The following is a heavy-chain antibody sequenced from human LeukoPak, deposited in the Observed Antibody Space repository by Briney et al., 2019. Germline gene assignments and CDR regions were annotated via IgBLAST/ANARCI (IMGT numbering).Heavy chain of an antibody. D-gene: IGHD2-21*02. CDR2: ISYDGSNK. CDR3: AKDLGGRAYCGGDCYGFDY. J-gene: IGHJ4*02. Sequence: GGSLRLSCAASGFTFSSYGMHWVRQAPGKGLEWVAVISYDGSNKYYADSVKGRFTISRDNSKSTLYLQMNSLRAEDTAVYYCAKDLGGRAYCGGDCYGFDYWGQGTLVTVSS. CDR1: GFTFSSYG. V-gene: IGHV3-30*18.